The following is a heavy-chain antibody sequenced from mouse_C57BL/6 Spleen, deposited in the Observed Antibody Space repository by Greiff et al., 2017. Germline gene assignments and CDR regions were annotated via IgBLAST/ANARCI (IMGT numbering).Heavy chain of an antibody. CDR3: ARARGDYYGSSLFAY. D-gene: IGHD1-1*01. V-gene: IGHV1-69*01. CDR2: IDPSDSDT. J-gene: IGHJ3*01. Sequence: QVQLQQPGAELVMPGASVKLSCKASGFTFTSYWMRWVKQRPGQGLEWIGEIDPSDSDTNYNQQFKGKSTLTVDKSSSTAYMQLSSLASEDSSVYYCARARGDYYGSSLFAYWGQGTLVTVSA. CDR1: GFTFTSYW.